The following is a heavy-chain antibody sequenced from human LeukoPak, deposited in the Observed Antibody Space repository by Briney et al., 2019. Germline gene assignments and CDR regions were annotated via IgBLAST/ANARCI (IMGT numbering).Heavy chain of an antibody. CDR3: ARKPWIQLWSFFDY. Sequence: SETLSLTCAVYGGSFSGYYWSWIRQPPGKGLEWIGEINHSGSTNYNPSLKSRVTISVDTSKNQFSLKLSSVTAADTAVYYCARKPWIQLWSFFDYWGQGTPVTVSS. J-gene: IGHJ4*02. D-gene: IGHD5-18*01. CDR2: INHSGST. CDR1: GGSFSGYY. V-gene: IGHV4-34*01.